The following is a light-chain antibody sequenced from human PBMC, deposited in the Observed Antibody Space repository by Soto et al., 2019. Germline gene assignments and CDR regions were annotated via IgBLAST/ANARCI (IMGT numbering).Light chain of an antibody. J-gene: IGLJ1*01. V-gene: IGLV1-51*01. CDR2: DDN. CDR3: GSWDSSLSAYV. CDR1: SSNIGGNS. Sequence: VLTQPPSASAAPGQKVTISCSGSSSNIGGNSVSWYQQLPGTAPKLLIYDDNKRPSGIPDRFSGSKSGTSATLGITGFQTGDEADYYCGSWDSSLSAYVFGTGTKVTVL.